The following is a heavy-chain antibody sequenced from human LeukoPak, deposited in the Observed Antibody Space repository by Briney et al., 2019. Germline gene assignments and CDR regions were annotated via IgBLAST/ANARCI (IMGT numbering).Heavy chain of an antibody. D-gene: IGHD2-21*02. Sequence: GGSLRLSCAASGFTFSSYSMNWVRQAPGKGLEWVSSISSSSSYIYYADSVKGRFTISRDNAKNSLYLQMNSLRAEDTAVYYCARGYCGGDCHFDYWGQGTLVTVSS. CDR2: ISSSSSYI. V-gene: IGHV3-21*01. CDR3: ARGYCGGDCHFDY. CDR1: GFTFSSYS. J-gene: IGHJ4*02.